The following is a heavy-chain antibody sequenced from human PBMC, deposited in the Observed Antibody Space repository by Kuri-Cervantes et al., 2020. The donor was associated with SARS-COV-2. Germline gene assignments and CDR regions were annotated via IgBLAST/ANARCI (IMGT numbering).Heavy chain of an antibody. D-gene: IGHD3-22*01. V-gene: IGHV1-18*04. CDR2: ISAYNGNT. CDR1: GYTFTGYY. CDR3: ARLYYYDSSGYYYYYGMGV. J-gene: IGHJ6*02. Sequence: ASVKVSCKASGYTFTGYYMHWVRQAPGQGLEWMGWISAYNGNTNYAQKLQGRVTMTTDTSTSTAYMELRSLRSDDTAVYYRARLYYYDSSGYYYYYGMGVWGQGNRV.